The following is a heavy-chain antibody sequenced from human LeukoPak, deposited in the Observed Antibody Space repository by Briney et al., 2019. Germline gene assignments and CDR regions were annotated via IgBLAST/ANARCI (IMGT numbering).Heavy chain of an antibody. CDR1: GGSISSYY. Sequence: PSETLSLTCTVSGGSISSYYWSWIRQPPGKGLEWIGYIYYSGSTNYNPSLKGRVTISVDTSKNQFSLKLSSVTAADTAVYYRARHTLSYSSSWYAAEYFQHWGQGTLVTVPS. CDR2: IYYSGST. D-gene: IGHD6-13*01. V-gene: IGHV4-59*01. CDR3: ARHTLSYSSSWYAAEYFQH. J-gene: IGHJ1*01.